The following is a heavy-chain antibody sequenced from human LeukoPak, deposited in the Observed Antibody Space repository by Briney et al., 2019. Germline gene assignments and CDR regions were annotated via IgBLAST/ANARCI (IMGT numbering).Heavy chain of an antibody. CDR3: AKQEEEVS. Sequence: PGGSLRLSCAASGFTFSSYGMHWVRQAPGKGLEWVAFIRYDGSNKYYADSVKGRFTIYRDNYKNTLYLQMNSLRAEDAAVYYCAKQEEEVSWGQGTLVTVSS. CDR1: GFTFSSYG. V-gene: IGHV3-30*02. J-gene: IGHJ5*02. D-gene: IGHD2-8*01. CDR2: IRYDGSNK.